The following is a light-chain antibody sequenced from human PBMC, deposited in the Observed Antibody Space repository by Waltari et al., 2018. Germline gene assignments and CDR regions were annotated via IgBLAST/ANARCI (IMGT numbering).Light chain of an antibody. Sequence: VTTQSPVTLSLSPGAGATSSCRASHSVVTSLAWYQQKPGRAPTFLIYGATTRATGVPARFSGSGSGTEFTLTISSLRSEDFAIYYCQQYDSWPRTFGQGTRLEIK. CDR3: QQYDSWPRT. V-gene: IGKV3-15*01. CDR1: HSVVTS. CDR2: GAT. J-gene: IGKJ5*01.